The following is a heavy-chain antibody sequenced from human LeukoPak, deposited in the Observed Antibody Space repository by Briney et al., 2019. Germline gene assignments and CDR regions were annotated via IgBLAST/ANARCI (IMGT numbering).Heavy chain of an antibody. J-gene: IGHJ4*02. CDR1: GGSISGYY. Sequence: SETLSLTCTVSGGSISGYYWSWIRQFPGKGLEWIGYIYYSGSSHSNPPLKSRVTISVDRSKNQFPLKLSSVTAADTAVYYCARGQWLAYFDYWGQGTLVTVSS. D-gene: IGHD6-19*01. CDR3: ARGQWLAYFDY. CDR2: IYYSGSS. V-gene: IGHV4-59*12.